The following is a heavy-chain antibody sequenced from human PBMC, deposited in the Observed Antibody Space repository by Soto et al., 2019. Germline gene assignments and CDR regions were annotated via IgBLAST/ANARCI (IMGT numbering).Heavy chain of an antibody. D-gene: IGHD1-26*01. J-gene: IGHJ4*02. CDR1: GYTFTSYA. CDR2: INAGNGNT. V-gene: IGHV1-3*01. CDR3: ARENSGSYCPDY. Sequence: EASVKVSCKASGYTFTSYAMHWVRQAPGQRLEWMGWINAGNGNTKYSQKFQGRVTITRDTSASTAYMELSSLRSEDTAVYYCARENSGSYCPDYWGQGTLVTVSS.